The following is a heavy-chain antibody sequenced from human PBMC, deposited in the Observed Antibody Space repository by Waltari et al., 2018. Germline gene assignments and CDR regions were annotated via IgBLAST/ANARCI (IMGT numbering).Heavy chain of an antibody. Sequence: QVRLIQSGAEVKRPGSSVRVSCKVSGVTFTNSTITWVRQAPGQGLEWMAGVIPILDVEKISQKFKGRVVLFADESTATASMEVTGLTPDDTAVYYCARLSGDAQVAAFYFDDWGQGTLVTVSS. CDR2: VIPILDVE. CDR3: ARLSGDAQVAAFYFDD. CDR1: GVTFTNST. V-gene: IGHV1-69*16. J-gene: IGHJ4*02. D-gene: IGHD3-10*02.